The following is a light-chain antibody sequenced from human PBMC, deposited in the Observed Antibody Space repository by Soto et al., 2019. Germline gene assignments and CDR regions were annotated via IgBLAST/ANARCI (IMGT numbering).Light chain of an antibody. Sequence: QSALTQPASVSGSPGQSITISCTGTDSDIGNYNYVSWYQQHPGKAPKLMIYGVTNWPSGVSDRFSGSKTGNAASLTISGLQAEDEADYYCSSYTSYTTLWVFGGGTKVTVL. CDR3: SSYTSYTTLWV. V-gene: IGLV2-14*01. J-gene: IGLJ3*02. CDR2: GVT. CDR1: DSDIGNYNY.